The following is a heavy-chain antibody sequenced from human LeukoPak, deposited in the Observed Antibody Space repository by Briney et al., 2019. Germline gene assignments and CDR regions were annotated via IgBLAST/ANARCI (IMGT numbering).Heavy chain of an antibody. D-gene: IGHD1-26*01. J-gene: IGHJ5*02. CDR2: ISQDENRK. CDR1: GGSISSSSYY. Sequence: ETLSLTCTVSGGSISSSSYYWGWIRQPPGKGLEWVASISQDENRKNYVDPVKGRFTISRDNARNSLYLQMNSLRAEDTAVYYCARFGALHSGSYFNPWGQGTLVTVSS. CDR3: ARFGALHSGSYFNP. V-gene: IGHV3-7*01.